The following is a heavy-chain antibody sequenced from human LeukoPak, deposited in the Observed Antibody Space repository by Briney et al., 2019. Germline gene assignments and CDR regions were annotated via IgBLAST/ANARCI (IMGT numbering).Heavy chain of an antibody. Sequence: SQTLSLTCAISGDSVSSNSAAWNWIRQSPSRGLEWLGRTYYRSKWYNDYAVSVKSRMTINPDTSKNQFSLQLNSVTPEDTAVYYCARAGIAAASYYYYMDVWGKGTTVTVSS. CDR1: GDSVSSNSAA. V-gene: IGHV6-1*01. CDR2: TYYRSKWYN. J-gene: IGHJ6*03. D-gene: IGHD6-13*01. CDR3: ARAGIAAASYYYYMDV.